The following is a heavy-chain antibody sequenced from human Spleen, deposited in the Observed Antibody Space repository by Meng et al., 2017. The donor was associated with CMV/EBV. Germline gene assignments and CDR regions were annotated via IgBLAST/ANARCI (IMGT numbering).Heavy chain of an antibody. CDR3: VKGVPYRSGWFLDY. D-gene: IGHD6-19*01. CDR2: ISWNGDRT. Sequence: GGCLRLSCAASGFIFDDYTMHWVRQAPGKGLEWVSLISWNGDRTYYGDSMKGRFTISRDNRKNFLYLQMNSLRTEDTALYYCVKGVPYRSGWFLDYWGQGTLVTVSS. V-gene: IGHV3-43*01. CDR1: GFIFDDYT. J-gene: IGHJ4*02.